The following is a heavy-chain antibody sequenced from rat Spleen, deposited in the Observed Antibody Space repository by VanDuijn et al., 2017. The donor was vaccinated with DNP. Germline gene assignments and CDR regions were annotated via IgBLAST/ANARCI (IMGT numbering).Heavy chain of an antibody. CDR1: RFTFNNYW. Sequence: EVHLVESGGDLVQPGRSLKLSCVVSRFTFNNYWMTWFRQVPGKGLEWVASITSHGGRTYYPDSVKGRFTLSRDNAKSTLYLQMNSLRSEDMATYYCVRPHDYAGSYPRYWGQGVMVTVSS. J-gene: IGHJ2*01. CDR3: VRPHDYAGSYPRY. CDR2: ITSHGGRT. V-gene: IGHV5-31*01. D-gene: IGHD1-12*02.